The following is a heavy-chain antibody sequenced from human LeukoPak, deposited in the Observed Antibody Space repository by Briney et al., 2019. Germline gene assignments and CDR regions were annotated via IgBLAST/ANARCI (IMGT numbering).Heavy chain of an antibody. CDR3: ARDLGYCSSTSCSDAFDI. CDR1: GGSISSYY. J-gene: IGHJ3*02. CDR2: IYTSGST. V-gene: IGHV4-4*07. Sequence: TSETLSLTCTVSGGSISSYYWSWIRQPAGKGLEWIGRIYTSGSTNYNPSLKSRVTISVDTSKNQFSLKLSSVTAADTAVYYCARDLGYCSSTSCSDAFDIWGQGTMVTVSS. D-gene: IGHD2-2*01.